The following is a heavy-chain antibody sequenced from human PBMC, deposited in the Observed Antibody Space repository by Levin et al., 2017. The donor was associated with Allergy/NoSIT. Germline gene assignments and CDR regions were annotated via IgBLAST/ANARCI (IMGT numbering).Heavy chain of an antibody. CDR3: ARVSRKRYSDFWSGPPSYGMDV. CDR2: ISSSGTTR. V-gene: IGHV3-48*03. D-gene: IGHD3-3*01. Sequence: GESLKISCAASEFSLSRYEVNWVRQAPGKGLEWLSHISSSGTTRFYANSVMGRFTISRDNAKDLVFLQMNSLRVDDAGVYYCARVSRKRYSDFWSGPPSYGMDVWGPGTTVTVSS. J-gene: IGHJ6*02. CDR1: EFSLSRYE.